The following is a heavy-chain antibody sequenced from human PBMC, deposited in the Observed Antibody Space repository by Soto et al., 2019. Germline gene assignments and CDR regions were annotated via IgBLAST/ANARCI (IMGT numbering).Heavy chain of an antibody. CDR1: GGTFNSYA. Sequence: QVQLVQSGAEVKKPGSSVKVSCKASGGTFNSYAISWVRQAPGQGLEWMGGTIPIFRAADYAQKFQGRVTSTAGESTSTAYMEVSSLRSEDTAVYYCASQQLGPSYYYGMDVWGQGTTVTVSS. J-gene: IGHJ6*02. D-gene: IGHD6-6*01. CDR3: ASQQLGPSYYYGMDV. CDR2: TIPIFRAA. V-gene: IGHV1-69*12.